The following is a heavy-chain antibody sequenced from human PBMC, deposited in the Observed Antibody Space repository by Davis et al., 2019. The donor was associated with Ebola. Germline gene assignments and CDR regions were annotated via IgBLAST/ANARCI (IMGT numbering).Heavy chain of an antibody. CDR3: ARAVPATQNLDY. V-gene: IGHV1-2*02. D-gene: IGHD2-15*01. CDR2: INPNTGGT. J-gene: IGHJ4*02. Sequence: AASVKVSCKTSGYTFTAYFIHWVRRAPGEGLEWMGWINPNTGGTNSAQKFQGRVTMTRATSMTTAYMELNGLRSDDTAMYYCARAVPATQNLDYWGQGTLVTVSS. CDR1: GYTFTAYF.